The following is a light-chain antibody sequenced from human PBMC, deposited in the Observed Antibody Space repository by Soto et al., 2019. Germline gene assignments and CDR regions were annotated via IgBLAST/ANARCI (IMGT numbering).Light chain of an antibody. CDR2: DVS. CDR1: SSDVGGYNY. CDR3: SSYTTSNTRQIV. Sequence: QSVLTQPASVSGSPGQSITISCTGTSSDVGGYNYVSWYQHHPGKAPKLMIFDVSNRLSGVSNRFSGSKSGNTASLTFSGLQPEDEADYYCSSYTTSNTRQIVFGTGTKVTVL. J-gene: IGLJ1*01. V-gene: IGLV2-14*03.